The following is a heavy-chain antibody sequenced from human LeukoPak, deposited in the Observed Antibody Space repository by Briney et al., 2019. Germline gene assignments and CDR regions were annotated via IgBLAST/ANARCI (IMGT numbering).Heavy chain of an antibody. CDR3: ARERLGELSLPNDAFDI. J-gene: IGHJ3*02. Sequence: GGSLRLSCAASGFIFSNYAMHWVRRAPGKERECVALISSDGSKTYHADSVKGRFSISRDNSKHTLYLQLNSLRAEDTSVYYCARERLGELSLPNDAFDIWGQGTMVTVSS. V-gene: IGHV3-30*01. CDR1: GFIFSNYA. D-gene: IGHD3-16*02. CDR2: ISSDGSKT.